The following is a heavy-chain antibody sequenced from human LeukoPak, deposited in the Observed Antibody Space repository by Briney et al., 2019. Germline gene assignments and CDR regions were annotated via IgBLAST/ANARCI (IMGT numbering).Heavy chain of an antibody. J-gene: IGHJ4*02. CDR2: IIPIFGTA. V-gene: IGHV1-69*13. D-gene: IGHD2-2*01. CDR3: ATVITVVPAARSYFDY. Sequence: VKVSCKASGGTFSSYAISWVRQAPGQGLEWMGGIIPIFGTANYAQKFQGRVTITADESTSTAYMELSSLRSEDTAVYYCATVITVVPAARSYFDYWGQGTLVTVSS. CDR1: GGTFSSYA.